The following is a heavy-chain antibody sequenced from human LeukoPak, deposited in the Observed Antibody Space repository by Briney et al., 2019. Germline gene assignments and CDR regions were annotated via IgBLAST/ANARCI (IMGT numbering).Heavy chain of an antibody. D-gene: IGHD3-16*02. CDR2: INHSGTT. V-gene: IGHV4-34*01. Sequence: SETLSLTCAVYGGSFSGYYWSWIRRPPGKGLEWIGEINHSGTTNYSPSLKSRVSISVDTSKNQFSLKLNSVTAADAAMYYCASHYSSGSYRYAGSFDSWGQGMLVNVSS. CDR3: ASHYSSGSYRYAGSFDS. J-gene: IGHJ4*02. CDR1: GGSFSGYY.